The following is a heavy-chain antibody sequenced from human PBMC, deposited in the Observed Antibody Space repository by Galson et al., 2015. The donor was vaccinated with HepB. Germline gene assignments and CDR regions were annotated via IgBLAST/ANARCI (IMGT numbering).Heavy chain of an antibody. CDR3: TTGVRGFNFDF. J-gene: IGHJ4*02. CDR1: GFTVSDAS. V-gene: IGHV3-15*01. CDR2: IKRKTDGGTT. Sequence: SLRLSCAASGFTVSDASLNWVRQAPGKGLEWVGRIKRKTDGGTTDYAASVKGRFTISRDDSGNTLYLQMNRLKTEDTAVYYCTTGVRGFNFDFWGQGTLVTVAS. D-gene: IGHD5-12*01.